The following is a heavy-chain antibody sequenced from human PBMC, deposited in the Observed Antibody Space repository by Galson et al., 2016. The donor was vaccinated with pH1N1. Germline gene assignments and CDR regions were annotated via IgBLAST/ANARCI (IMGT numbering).Heavy chain of an antibody. CDR2: VYYSGGT. CDR3: ARDPRELSPTFGTFDI. J-gene: IGHJ3*02. Sequence: ETLSLTCTVSGDSISSSYWSWIREPPGKGLEWIGYVYYSGGTKYNPSLTGRVTISVDTSKKAFSLKLTSVTAADTAVYYCARDPRELSPTFGTFDIWGQGTMVAVSS. V-gene: IGHV4-59*01. CDR1: GDSISSSY. D-gene: IGHD3-10*01.